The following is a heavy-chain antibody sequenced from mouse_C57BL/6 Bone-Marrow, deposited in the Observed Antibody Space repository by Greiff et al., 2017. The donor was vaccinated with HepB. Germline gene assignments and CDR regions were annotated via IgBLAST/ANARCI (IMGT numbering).Heavy chain of an antibody. CDR3: ASMVTTDGLWFAY. CDR1: GYSITSGYD. Sequence: EVQLVESGPGMVKPSQSLSLTCTVTGYSITSGYDWHWIRHFPGNKLEWMGYISYSGSTNYNPSLKSRISITHDTSKNHFFLKLNSVTTEDTATYYCASMVTTDGLWFAYWGQGTLVTVSA. V-gene: IGHV3-1*01. CDR2: ISYSGST. J-gene: IGHJ3*01. D-gene: IGHD2-2*01.